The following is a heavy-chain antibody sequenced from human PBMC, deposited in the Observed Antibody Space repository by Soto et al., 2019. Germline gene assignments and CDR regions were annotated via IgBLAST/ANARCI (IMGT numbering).Heavy chain of an antibody. J-gene: IGHJ6*02. D-gene: IGHD3-10*01. CDR1: GGSSSGYY. V-gene: IGHV4-34*01. Sequence: SETLSLTCAVYGGSSSGYYWSWIRQPPGKGLEWIGEINHSGSTNYNPSLKSRVTISVDTSKNQFSLKLSSVTAADTAVYYCASMAGSGSYYYYYGMDVWGQGTTVTVSS. CDR2: INHSGST. CDR3: ASMAGSGSYYYYYGMDV.